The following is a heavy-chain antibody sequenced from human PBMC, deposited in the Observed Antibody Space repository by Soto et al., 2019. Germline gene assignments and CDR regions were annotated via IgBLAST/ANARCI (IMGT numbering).Heavy chain of an antibody. J-gene: IGHJ6*02. D-gene: IGHD6-13*01. Sequence: EVPLVESGGGLVTPGGSLTLSCAASGFSFSPAWMNWVRQAPGKGLEWVGLIKSKGGGGTADYAAPVKGRFIISRDDSNNTLYLQMNSLKPEDTALYYCIWQQDFYYGRAVWGQGTTVTVSS. CDR3: IWQQDFYYGRAV. CDR1: GFSFSPAW. V-gene: IGHV3-15*07. CDR2: IKSKGGGGTA.